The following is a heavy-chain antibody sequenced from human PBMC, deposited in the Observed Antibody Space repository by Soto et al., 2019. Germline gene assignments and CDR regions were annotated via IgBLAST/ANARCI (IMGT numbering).Heavy chain of an antibody. J-gene: IGHJ2*01. D-gene: IGHD3-10*01. CDR1: GFTFSGYA. CDR3: ARKVSGSTGRPDLWYFDL. V-gene: IGHV3-23*01. Sequence: EVQLLDSGGGLVQPGGSLRLSCAASGFTFSGYALTWVRQAPGKGLEWVSAISGRGDATFYADSVKGRFTISRDNSKNTLYLRMSILIAEDRAVYYCARKVSGSTGRPDLWYFDLWGCRTLVTVS. CDR2: ISGRGDAT.